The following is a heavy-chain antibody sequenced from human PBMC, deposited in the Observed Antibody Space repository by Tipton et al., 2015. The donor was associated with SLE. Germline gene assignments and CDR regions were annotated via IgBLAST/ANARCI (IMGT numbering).Heavy chain of an antibody. CDR1: GGSFSGYY. V-gene: IGHV4-34*01. J-gene: IGHJ4*02. CDR3: ARDGPGGY. Sequence: TLSLTCAVYGGSFSGYYWSWIRQPPGKGLEWIGEINHRGSTDYNPSLKSRVSISVDKSKRQFSLKLSSVTAADTAVYYCARDGPGGYWGQGTLVTVSS. D-gene: IGHD2-8*01. CDR2: INHRGST.